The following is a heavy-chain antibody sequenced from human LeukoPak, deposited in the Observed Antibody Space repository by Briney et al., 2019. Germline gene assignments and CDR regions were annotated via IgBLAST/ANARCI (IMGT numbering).Heavy chain of an antibody. CDR3: ARDPSYYDSSGSLGDYFDY. CDR2: IYISGST. D-gene: IGHD3-22*01. Sequence: PSQTLSLTCTVSGGSISSGSYYWSWIRQPAGKGLEWIGRIYISGSTNYNPSLKSRVTISVDTSKNQFSLKLSSVTAADTAVYYCARDPSYYDSSGSLGDYFDYWGQGTLVTVSS. J-gene: IGHJ4*02. CDR1: GGSISSGSYY. V-gene: IGHV4-61*02.